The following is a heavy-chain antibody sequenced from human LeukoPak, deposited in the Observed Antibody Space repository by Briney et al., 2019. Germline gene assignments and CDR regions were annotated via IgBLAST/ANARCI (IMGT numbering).Heavy chain of an antibody. Sequence: TSETLSLTCTVSGGSISSGDYSWSWIRQPPGKGLEWIGYIYYSGSTYYNPSLKSRVTISVDTSKNQFSLKLSSVTAADTAVYYCARATTTYNYGLYFDIWGQGTMVTVSS. CDR3: ARATTTYNYGLYFDI. CDR2: IYYSGST. D-gene: IGHD1-20*01. V-gene: IGHV4-30-4*01. J-gene: IGHJ3*02. CDR1: GGSISSGDYS.